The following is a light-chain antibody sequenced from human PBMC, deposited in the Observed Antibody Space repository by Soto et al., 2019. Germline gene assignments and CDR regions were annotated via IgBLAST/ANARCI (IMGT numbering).Light chain of an antibody. CDR1: QSVSSNF. CDR2: VAS. V-gene: IGKV3-20*01. J-gene: IGKJ1*01. CDR3: QQYGISPRT. Sequence: EIVLTQSPGTLSLSPGERATLSCRASQSVSSNFLAWYQQKPGRAPRLLIYVASNRATGFPDRLSGSGSGTDFTRTITRLEPEDFAVYFCQQYGISPRTFGQGTKVEIK.